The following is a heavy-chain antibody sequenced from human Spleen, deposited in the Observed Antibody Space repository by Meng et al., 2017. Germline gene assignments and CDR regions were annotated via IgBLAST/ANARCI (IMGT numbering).Heavy chain of an antibody. J-gene: IGHJ4*02. CDR3: AALPPSNYDSSGTDY. V-gene: IGHV3-20*04. CDR1: GFTFDDYG. CDR2: INWNGGST. D-gene: IGHD3-22*01. Sequence: GGSLRLSCAASGFTFDDYGMSWVRQAPGKGLEWVSGINWNGGSTGYADSVKGRFTISRDNAKNSLYLQMNSLRAEDTALYYCAALPPSNYDSSGTDYWGQGTLVTVSS.